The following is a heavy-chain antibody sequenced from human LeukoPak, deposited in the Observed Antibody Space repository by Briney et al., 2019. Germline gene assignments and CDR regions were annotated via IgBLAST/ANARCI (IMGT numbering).Heavy chain of an antibody. V-gene: IGHV3-23*01. D-gene: IGHD3-22*01. Sequence: GGSLRLSCAASGFTFSSYAMSWVRQAPGKGLEWVSAISGSGGSTYYADSVKGRFTTSRDNSKNTLYLQMNSLRAEDTAVYYCAKAAYYYDSSGYYQRHTAFDYWGQGTLVTVSS. CDR1: GFTFSSYA. J-gene: IGHJ4*02. CDR2: ISGSGGST. CDR3: AKAAYYYDSSGYYQRHTAFDY.